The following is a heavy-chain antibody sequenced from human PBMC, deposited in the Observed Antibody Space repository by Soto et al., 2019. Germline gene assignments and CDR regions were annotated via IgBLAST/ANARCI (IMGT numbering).Heavy chain of an antibody. Sequence: QVQLVQSGAEVEKPGASVKVSCKASGYTFTNSAVHWVSQAPGQRLEWMGWVNAGNGHTSFSQNLQGRVTITRDTSARTVYMELSSLRSEDTAVYYCARGHLAVVPVASWFYYMDVGGKGTTVTVSS. J-gene: IGHJ6*03. CDR3: ARGHLAVVPVASWFYYMDV. D-gene: IGHD2-2*01. CDR1: GYTFTNSA. V-gene: IGHV1-3*01. CDR2: VNAGNGHT.